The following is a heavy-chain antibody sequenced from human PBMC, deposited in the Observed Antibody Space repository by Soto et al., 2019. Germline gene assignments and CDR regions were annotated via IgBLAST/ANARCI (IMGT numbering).Heavy chain of an antibody. CDR2: ISWNSGSI. CDR3: AKDLSIAASWVLDY. D-gene: IGHD6-6*01. J-gene: IGHJ4*02. Sequence: EVQLVESGGGLVQPGRSLRLSCAASGFTFDDYAMHWVRQAPGKGLEWVSGISWNSGSIGYADSVKGLFTISRDNAKNSLYLQMNSLRAEDTALYYCAKDLSIAASWVLDYWGQGTLVTVSS. V-gene: IGHV3-9*01. CDR1: GFTFDDYA.